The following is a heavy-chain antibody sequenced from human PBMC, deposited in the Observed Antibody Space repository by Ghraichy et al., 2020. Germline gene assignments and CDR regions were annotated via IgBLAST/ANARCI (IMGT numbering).Heavy chain of an antibody. D-gene: IGHD2-2*02. J-gene: IGHJ4*02. CDR3: AREGRYCSRTACYMFDY. CDR1: GFTFSGYA. Sequence: GESLNISCAASGFTFSGYAMHWVRQAPGKGLEYVSAISSDGRDTYYADSVKGRFTISRDNSKNTLFLQMGSLRAEDMAVYYCAREGRYCSRTACYMFDYWGQGTLVPVSS. V-gene: IGHV3-64*02. CDR2: ISSDGRDT.